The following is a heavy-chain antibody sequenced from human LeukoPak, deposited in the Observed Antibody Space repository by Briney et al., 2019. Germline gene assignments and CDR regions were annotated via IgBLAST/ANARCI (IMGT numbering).Heavy chain of an antibody. Sequence: SETLSLTCTVYGGSFTSYYWTWIRQSPGKGLEWIGEINHSGSTNYNPSPESRVTISVDTSKNQISLNLTSVTAADTAIFYCARGKGSGWSSTRFDPWGQGTLVTVSS. CDR3: ARGKGSGWSSTRFDP. CDR1: GGSFTSYY. CDR2: INHSGST. V-gene: IGHV4-34*01. J-gene: IGHJ5*02. D-gene: IGHD6-19*01.